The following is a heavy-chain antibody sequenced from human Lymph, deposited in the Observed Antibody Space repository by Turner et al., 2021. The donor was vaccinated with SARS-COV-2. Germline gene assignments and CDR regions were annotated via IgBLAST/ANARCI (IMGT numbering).Heavy chain of an antibody. J-gene: IGHJ5*02. Sequence: QGQLQDSGPRLVKCVATVCLTCTVAGGSMNSNSWSWIRQPPGKRLEWIGYIYYRGSTNYNPSLKSRVTISVDTSKNQFSLKLTSVTAADTAIYYCARETVNNWVDPWGQGILVTVSS. V-gene: IGHV4-59*01. D-gene: IGHD2-21*02. CDR1: GGSMNSNS. CDR3: ARETVNNWVDP. CDR2: IYYRGST.